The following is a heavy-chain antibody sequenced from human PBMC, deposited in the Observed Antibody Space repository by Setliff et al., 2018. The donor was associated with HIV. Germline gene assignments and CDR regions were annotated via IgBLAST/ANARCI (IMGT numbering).Heavy chain of an antibody. J-gene: IGHJ6*02. CDR3: ARQEVARQYFNDGMDV. CDR1: GYTFTSYY. Sequence: GASVKVSCKASGYTFTSYYMHWVRQAPGQGLEWMGGIIVTVDIANYAQKFQGRVTITADKLANTVYMDLSGLRPDDTAVYYCARQEVARQYFNDGMDVWGQGTTVTVSS. CDR2: IIVTVDIA. D-gene: IGHD5-12*01. V-gene: IGHV1-69*10.